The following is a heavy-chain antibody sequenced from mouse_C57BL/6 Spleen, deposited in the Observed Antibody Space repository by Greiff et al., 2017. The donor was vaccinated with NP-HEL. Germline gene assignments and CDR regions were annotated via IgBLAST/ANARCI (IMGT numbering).Heavy chain of an antibody. J-gene: IGHJ3*01. CDR3: ARGGGAPFAY. V-gene: IGHV3-6*01. CDR1: GYSITSGYY. Sequence: DVHLVESGPGLVKPSQSLSLTCSVTGYSITSGYYWNWIRQFPGNKLEWMGYISYDGSNNYNPSLKNRISITRDTSKNQFFLKLNSVTTEDTATYYCARGGGAPFAYWGQGTLVTVSA. CDR2: ISYDGSN.